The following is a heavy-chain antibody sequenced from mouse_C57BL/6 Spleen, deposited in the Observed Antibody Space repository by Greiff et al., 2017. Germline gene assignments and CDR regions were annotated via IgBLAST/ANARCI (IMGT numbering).Heavy chain of an antibody. CDR3: ARLRSPLDY. Sequence: EVKLMESGPVLVKPGASVKMSCKASGYTFTDYYMNWVKQSHGKSLEWIGVINPYNGGTSYNQKFKGKATLTVDKSSSTAYMELNSLTSEDSAVYYCARLRSPLDYWGQGTTLTVSS. J-gene: IGHJ2*01. CDR2: INPYNGGT. V-gene: IGHV1-19*01. CDR1: GYTFTDYY. D-gene: IGHD1-1*01.